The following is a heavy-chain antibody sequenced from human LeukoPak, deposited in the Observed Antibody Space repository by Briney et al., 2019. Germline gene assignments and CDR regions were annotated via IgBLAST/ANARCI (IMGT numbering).Heavy chain of an antibody. V-gene: IGHV4-34*01. J-gene: IGHJ3*02. D-gene: IGHD6-6*01. CDR3: AREYSSSSDAFDI. CDR1: GGSFSAYY. Sequence: SETLSLTCAVYGGSFSAYYWSWIRQPPGKGLEWIGEINHSGSTNYNPSLKSRVTISVDTSKNQFSLKLSSVTAADTAVYYCAREYSSSSDAFDIWGQGTMVTVSS. CDR2: INHSGST.